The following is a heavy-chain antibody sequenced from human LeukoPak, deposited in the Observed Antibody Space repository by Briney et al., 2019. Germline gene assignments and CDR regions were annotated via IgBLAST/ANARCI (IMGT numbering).Heavy chain of an antibody. J-gene: IGHJ1*01. CDR2: ISYDGSNK. CDR1: GFTFSSYA. CDR3: ARGNYDSSGYYYVLPFQH. Sequence: GGSLRLSCAASGFTFSSYAMHWVRQAPGKGLEWVAVISYDGSNKYYADSVKGRFTISRDNSKNTLYLRMNSLRAEDTAVYYCARGNYDSSGYYYVLPFQHWGQGTLVTVSS. V-gene: IGHV3-30*04. D-gene: IGHD3-22*01.